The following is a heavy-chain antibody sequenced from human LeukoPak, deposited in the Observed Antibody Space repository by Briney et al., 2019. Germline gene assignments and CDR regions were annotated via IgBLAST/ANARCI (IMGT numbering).Heavy chain of an antibody. CDR1: GYTFTSYD. Sequence: ASVKVSCKASGYTFTSYDINWVRQATGQGLEWMGWMNPNSGNTGYAQKFQGRVTMTRNTSISTAYMELSSLRSDDTAVYYCAREGAGDFWSGYYSGYGMDVWGQGTTVTVSS. D-gene: IGHD3-3*01. CDR3: AREGAGDFWSGYYSGYGMDV. J-gene: IGHJ6*02. CDR2: MNPNSGNT. V-gene: IGHV1-8*01.